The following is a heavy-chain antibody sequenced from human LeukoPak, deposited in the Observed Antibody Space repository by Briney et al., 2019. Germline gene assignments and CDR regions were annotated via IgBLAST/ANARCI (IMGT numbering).Heavy chain of an antibody. CDR3: ARAANYYDSSGYSES. V-gene: IGHV4-61*02. CDR2: IYTSGST. D-gene: IGHD3-22*01. CDR1: GGSISSGSYS. J-gene: IGHJ4*02. Sequence: SQTLSLTCTVPGGSISSGSYSWGCIRQPAGKGLEWIGPIYTSGSTNYNPSHKSRVTISVETSKTQFSLKMSSVTDADTAVYYCARAANYYDSSGYSESWGQGTLVTVSS.